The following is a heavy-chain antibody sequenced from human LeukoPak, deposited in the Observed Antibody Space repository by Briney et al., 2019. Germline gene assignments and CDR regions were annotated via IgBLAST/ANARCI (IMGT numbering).Heavy chain of an antibody. J-gene: IGHJ4*02. Sequence: SETLSLTCTVSGGSISRYYWSWIRQPPGKGLEWIGYIYYSGSTNYNPSLKSRVTISVDTSKNQFSLKPTSVTAADTAVYYCARVVYSSGWFDYWGQGTLVTVSS. V-gene: IGHV4-59*01. CDR1: GGSISRYY. D-gene: IGHD6-19*01. CDR3: ARVVYSSGWFDY. CDR2: IYYSGST.